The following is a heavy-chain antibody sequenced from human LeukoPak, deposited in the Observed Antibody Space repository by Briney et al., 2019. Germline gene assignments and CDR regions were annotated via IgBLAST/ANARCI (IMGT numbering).Heavy chain of an antibody. V-gene: IGHV3-66*01. D-gene: IGHD6-13*01. Sequence: GGSLRLSCAVSGFSVSDNYMSWVRQAPGKGLDWVSVIYSDGNTYYADSVKGRFTISRDNSKNTLYLQMNSLRAEDTAVYYCARDSRQQLGPYYYYYGMDVWGQGTTVTVSS. CDR2: IYSDGNT. CDR1: GFSVSDNY. J-gene: IGHJ6*02. CDR3: ARDSRQQLGPYYYYYGMDV.